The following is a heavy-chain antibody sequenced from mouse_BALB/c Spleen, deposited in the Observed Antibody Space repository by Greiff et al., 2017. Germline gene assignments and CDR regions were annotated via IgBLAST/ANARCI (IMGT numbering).Heavy chain of an antibody. CDR2: INPSNGGT. CDR1: GYTFTSYY. V-gene: IGHV1S81*02. D-gene: IGHD1-2*01. CDR3: TRSPNSLLRLPWFAY. Sequence: QVQLKESGAELVKPGASVKLSCKASGYTFTSYYMYWVKQRPGQGLEWIGEINPSNGGTNFNEKFKSKATLTVDKSSSTAYMQLSSLTSEDSAVYYCTRSPNSLLRLPWFAYWGQGTLVTVSA. J-gene: IGHJ3*01.